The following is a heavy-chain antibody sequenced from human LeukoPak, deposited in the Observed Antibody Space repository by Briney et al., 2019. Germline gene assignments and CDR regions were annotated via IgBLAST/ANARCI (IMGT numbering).Heavy chain of an antibody. CDR3: VRDLTVKAFDI. J-gene: IGHJ3*02. Sequence: SETLSLTCTVSGVSISSYYWSWIRQPAGKGLEWIGRLYTIGSTNYNPSLKSRVTMSVDTSKNQFSLKLSSVTAADTAVYYCVRDLTVKAFDIWGQGTMVTVSS. D-gene: IGHD4-17*01. V-gene: IGHV4-4*07. CDR1: GVSISSYY. CDR2: LYTIGST.